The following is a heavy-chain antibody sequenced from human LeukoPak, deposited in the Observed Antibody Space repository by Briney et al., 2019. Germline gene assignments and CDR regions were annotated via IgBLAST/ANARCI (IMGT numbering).Heavy chain of an antibody. CDR3: ARILWFGETEWYFDL. Sequence: SETLSLTCTVYGGSISSTGYYWGWIRQPPGKGLEWLGNIYYTGSTYYNPSLKSRVTISVDTSKNQFSLNLSSVTAADTAVYFCARILWFGETEWYFDLWGRGTLVIVSS. D-gene: IGHD3-10*01. CDR1: GGSISSTGYY. CDR2: IYYTGST. J-gene: IGHJ2*01. V-gene: IGHV4-39*07.